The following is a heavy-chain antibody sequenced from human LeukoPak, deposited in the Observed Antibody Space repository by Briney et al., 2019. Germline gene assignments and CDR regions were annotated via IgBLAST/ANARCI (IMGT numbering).Heavy chain of an antibody. CDR2: LYHSGST. CDR1: GGSISTPGYY. CDR3: ARHALATVTDPSFDY. V-gene: IGHV4-39*01. D-gene: IGHD2-21*02. J-gene: IGHJ4*02. Sequence: SETLSLTCTVSGGSISTPGYYWGWIRQPPGKGLEWIGSLYHSGSTYYKPSLKSRATISVDKSKNQCSLKLRSVTAADTAVYYCARHALATVTDPSFDYWGQGTLVTVSS.